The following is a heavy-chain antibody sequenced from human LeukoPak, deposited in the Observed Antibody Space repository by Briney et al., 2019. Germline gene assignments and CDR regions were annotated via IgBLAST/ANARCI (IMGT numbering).Heavy chain of an antibody. CDR3: ARIPPVAVAGPSDY. Sequence: PSETLSLTCTVSGGSISSSSFYWGWIRQPPGKGLEWIGSIYYSGSTYYNPSLKSRVSISVDTSKNQFSLKVTSVTAADTAVYYCARIPPVAVAGPSDYWGQGTLVTVSS. CDR1: GGSISSSSFY. V-gene: IGHV4-39*01. D-gene: IGHD6-19*01. CDR2: IYYSGST. J-gene: IGHJ4*02.